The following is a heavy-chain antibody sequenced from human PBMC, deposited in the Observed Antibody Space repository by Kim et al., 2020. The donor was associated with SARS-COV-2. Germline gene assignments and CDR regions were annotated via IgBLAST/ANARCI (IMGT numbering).Heavy chain of an antibody. CDR2: IYYSGST. V-gene: IGHV4-59*01. CDR3: ARGSSLTNFGVVGWFDP. Sequence: SETLSLTCTVSGGSISSYYWSWIRQPPGKGLEWIGYIYYSGSTNYNPSLKSRVTISVDTSKNQFSLKLSSVTAADTAVYYCARGSSLTNFGVVGWFDPWGQGTLVTVSS. J-gene: IGHJ5*02. D-gene: IGHD3-3*01. CDR1: GGSISSYY.